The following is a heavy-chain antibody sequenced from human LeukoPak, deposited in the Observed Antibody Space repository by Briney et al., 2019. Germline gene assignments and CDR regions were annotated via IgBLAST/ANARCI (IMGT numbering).Heavy chain of an antibody. Sequence: GGSLRLSCAASGFTFSSYGMHWVRQAPGKGLEWVAFIRYDGSNKYYADSVKGRFTISRDNSQNTLYLQMDSLRLEDTAVYYCARNRVAGHAFDIWGQGTMVTVSS. V-gene: IGHV3-30*02. CDR2: IRYDGSNK. CDR3: ARNRVAGHAFDI. CDR1: GFTFSSYG. J-gene: IGHJ3*02. D-gene: IGHD3-10*01.